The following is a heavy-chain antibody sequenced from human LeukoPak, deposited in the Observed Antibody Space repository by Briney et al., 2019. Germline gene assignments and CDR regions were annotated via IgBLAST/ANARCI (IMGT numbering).Heavy chain of an antibody. V-gene: IGHV3-11*04. D-gene: IGHD6-13*01. Sequence: SGGSLRLSCAASGFTFTDYYMTWIRQAPRKGLEWLSYISNSGDTVYYADSVKGRFSISRDNVKKSLYLQMNSLRAEDTAVYYCARVDSSSWRKEYFQHWGQGTLVTVSS. CDR1: GFTFTDYY. CDR2: ISNSGDTV. CDR3: ARVDSSSWRKEYFQH. J-gene: IGHJ1*01.